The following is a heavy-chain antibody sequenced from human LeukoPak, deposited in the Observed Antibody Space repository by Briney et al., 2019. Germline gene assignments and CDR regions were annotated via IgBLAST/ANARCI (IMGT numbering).Heavy chain of an antibody. CDR1: GFTFSSDG. V-gene: IGHV3-21*01. Sequence: GGSLRLSCAASGFTFSSDGMHWVRQSPGKGLEWVSSITSSSSYLFYADSVKGRVTISRDNVKNSLYLQMNSLRAEDTAVYYCASDYDSSFDYWGQGTLVTVSS. CDR2: ITSSSSYL. D-gene: IGHD5-12*01. J-gene: IGHJ4*02. CDR3: ASDYDSSFDY.